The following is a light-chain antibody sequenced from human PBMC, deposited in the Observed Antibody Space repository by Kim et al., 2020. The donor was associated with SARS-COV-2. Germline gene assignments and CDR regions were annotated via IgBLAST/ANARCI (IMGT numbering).Light chain of an antibody. V-gene: IGLV7-46*01. CDR1: TGAVTSGHY. J-gene: IGLJ3*02. CDR2: DTT. CDR3: LFCYCGSRPRV. Sequence: QAVVTQEPSLTVSPGGTVTLTCGSSTGAVTSGHYPYWFQQKPGQAPKTLIYDTTNQHSWTPARFSGSLLGGKAALTLSGAQPEDEADYYCLFCYCGSRPRVFGGGTKLTVL.